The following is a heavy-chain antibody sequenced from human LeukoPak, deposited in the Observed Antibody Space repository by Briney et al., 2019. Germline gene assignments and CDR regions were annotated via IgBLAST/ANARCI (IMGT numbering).Heavy chain of an antibody. D-gene: IGHD5-18*01. V-gene: IGHV1-69*06. CDR3: AGHRGYSYGFTPY. Sequence: GASVKVSCKASGGTFSSYAISWVRQAPGQGLEWMGGIIPIFGTANYAQKFQGSVTITADKSTSTAYMELSSLRSEDTAVYYCAGHRGYSYGFTPYWGQGTLVTVSS. J-gene: IGHJ4*02. CDR1: GGTFSSYA. CDR2: IIPIFGTA.